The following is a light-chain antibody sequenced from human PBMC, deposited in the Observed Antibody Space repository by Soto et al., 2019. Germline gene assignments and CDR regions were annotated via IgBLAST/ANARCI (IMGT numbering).Light chain of an antibody. CDR1: QTISTY. CDR2: DAS. Sequence: EIVLTQSPPTLPLPQGESRALSCRVSQTISTYLAWYQQKRGQAPRLLIYDASTRATGIPARFSGSGYGTDVNLTISYLETEDFAVYYGLQRSDWPITFGQGTRLEIK. CDR3: LQRSDWPIT. V-gene: IGKV3-11*01. J-gene: IGKJ5*01.